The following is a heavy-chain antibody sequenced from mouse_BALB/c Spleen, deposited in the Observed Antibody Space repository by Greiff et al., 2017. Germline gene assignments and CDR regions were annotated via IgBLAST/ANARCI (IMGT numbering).Heavy chain of an antibody. D-gene: IGHD1-1*01. Sequence: EVHLVESGGGLVKPGGSLKLSCAASGFTFSSYAMSWVRQTPEKRLEWVASISSGGSTYYPDSVKGRFTISRDNARNILYLQMSSLRSEDTAMYYCARGRSTVVAREAFDYWGQGTTLTVSS. J-gene: IGHJ2*01. CDR2: ISSGGST. CDR1: GFTFSSYA. V-gene: IGHV5-6-5*01. CDR3: ARGRSTVVAREAFDY.